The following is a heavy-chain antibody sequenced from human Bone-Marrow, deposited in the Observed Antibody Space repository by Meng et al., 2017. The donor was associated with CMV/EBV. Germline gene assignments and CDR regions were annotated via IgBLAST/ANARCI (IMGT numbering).Heavy chain of an antibody. CDR3: AKGLGYCSSTSCYTEDYFDY. D-gene: IGHD2-2*02. J-gene: IGHJ4*02. CDR1: GFTFDEYA. Sequence: SLKISCAASGFTFDEYAMHWVRQAPGKGLEWVSGISWNSGSIGYADSVKGRFTISRDNAKNSLYLQMNSLRAEDTALYYCAKGLGYCSSTSCYTEDYFDYWGQGTLVTVSS. CDR2: ISWNSGSI. V-gene: IGHV3-9*01.